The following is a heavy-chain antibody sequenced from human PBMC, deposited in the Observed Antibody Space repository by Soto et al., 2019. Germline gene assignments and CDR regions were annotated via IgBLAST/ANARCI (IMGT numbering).Heavy chain of an antibody. CDR3: AKDMGQWVETFDY. CDR2: ISAGGGGT. Sequence: GGSLRLSCAASVFSLTRSALSWVRQPPGKGLEWVSGISAGGGGTYYADSVKGRFTISRDISKNTVYLQMNGLRVEDTAVYYCAKDMGQWVETFDYWGQGTLVTVSS. D-gene: IGHD6-19*01. CDR1: VFSLTRSA. J-gene: IGHJ4*01. V-gene: IGHV3-23*01.